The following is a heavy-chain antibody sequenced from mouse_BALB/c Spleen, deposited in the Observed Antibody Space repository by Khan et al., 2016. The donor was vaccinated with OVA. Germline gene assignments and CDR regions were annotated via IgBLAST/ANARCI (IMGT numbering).Heavy chain of an antibody. CDR1: GFSLTSYG. CDR3: GRNYNYDEGLAY. CDR2: IWSGGST. D-gene: IGHD2-12*01. J-gene: IGHJ3*01. V-gene: IGHV2-2*02. Sequence: QVQLKQSGPGLVQPSQSLSITCTVSGFSLTSYGVHWVRQSPGKGLEWLGVIWSGGSTAYNAAFISRLSISKDNSKSQVFFKMTSLQANASAISFGGRNYNYDEGLAYWGQGTLVTVSA.